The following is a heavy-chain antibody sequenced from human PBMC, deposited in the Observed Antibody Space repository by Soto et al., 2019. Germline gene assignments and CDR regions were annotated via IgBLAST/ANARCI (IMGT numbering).Heavy chain of an antibody. Sequence: GGSLRLSCAASGFTFSSYAMSWVRQAPGKGLEWVSAISGSGGSTYYADSVKGRFTISRDNSKNTLYLQMNSLRAEDTAVYYCAKDRPRMGGWSGYYTLGDYWGQGTLVTVSS. CDR1: GFTFSSYA. J-gene: IGHJ4*02. CDR3: AKDRPRMGGWSGYYTLGDY. CDR2: ISGSGGST. V-gene: IGHV3-23*01. D-gene: IGHD3-3*01.